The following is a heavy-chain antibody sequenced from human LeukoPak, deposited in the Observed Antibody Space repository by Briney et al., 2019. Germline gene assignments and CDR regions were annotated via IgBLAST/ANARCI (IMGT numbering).Heavy chain of an antibody. CDR1: GYRFTSYW. CDR3: ARRSDTAMSYDY. CDR2: IYPDDSET. Sequence: GSLEISCKGSGYRFTSYWIAWVRQMPGKGLEWMGIIYPDDSETRYSPSFQGQVTISADKSTSTAYLQWSRLKASDTAMYYCARRSDTAMSYDYWGQGTLVTVSS. D-gene: IGHD5-18*01. V-gene: IGHV5-51*01. J-gene: IGHJ4*02.